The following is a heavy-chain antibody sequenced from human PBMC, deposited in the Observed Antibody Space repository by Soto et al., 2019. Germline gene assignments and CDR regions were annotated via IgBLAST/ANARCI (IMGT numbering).Heavy chain of an antibody. CDR3: ARELMATTAFDY. CDR2: ISYDGSNK. V-gene: IGHV3-30-3*01. Sequence: QVQLVESGGGVVQPGRSLRLSCAASGFTFSSYAMHWVRQAPGKGLEWVAVISYDGSNKYYADSVKGRFTISRDNSKNTLYLQMNSLRAEDTAVYYCARELMATTAFDYWGQGTLVTVSS. J-gene: IGHJ4*02. CDR1: GFTFSSYA. D-gene: IGHD2-8*01.